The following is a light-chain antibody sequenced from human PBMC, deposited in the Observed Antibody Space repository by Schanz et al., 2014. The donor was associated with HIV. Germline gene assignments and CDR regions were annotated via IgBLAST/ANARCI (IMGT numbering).Light chain of an antibody. J-gene: IGLJ2*01. CDR2: QDR. V-gene: IGLV3-1*01. CDR3: QTWDSSTVV. CDR1: KLGDKY. Sequence: SYELTQPPSVSVSPGQTASITCSGDKLGDKYVCWYQQKPGQSPVVVIYQDRKRPSGIPERYSGSNSGNTATLTISGTQAMDEAEYYCQTWDSSTVVFGGGTKLTVL.